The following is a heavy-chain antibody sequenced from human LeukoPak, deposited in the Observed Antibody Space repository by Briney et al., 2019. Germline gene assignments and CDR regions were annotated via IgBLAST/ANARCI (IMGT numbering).Heavy chain of an antibody. CDR3: ARPQWQDTMGPWFDP. D-gene: IGHD3-10*01. V-gene: IGHV4-59*13. CDR1: GGSITNNY. CDR2: THYTGNT. J-gene: IGHJ5*01. Sequence: KASETLSLTCTVFGGSITNNYWSWIRQPPGKGLEWIAYTHYTGNTNYNPSLKSRVSISVDMSKNQFSLKLSSVTAADTAVYYCARPQWQDTMGPWFDPWGQGTLVTFST.